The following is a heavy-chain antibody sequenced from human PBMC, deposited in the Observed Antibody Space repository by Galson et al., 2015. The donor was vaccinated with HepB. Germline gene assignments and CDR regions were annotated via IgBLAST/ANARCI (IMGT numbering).Heavy chain of an antibody. D-gene: IGHD2-21*02. V-gene: IGHV4-34*01. Sequence: SETLSLTCAVYGESFSGYYWSWLRQPPGKGPEWIGEVNYRGGASYKESLRSRVTISSDTSKNQFSLRLTSLTAADTAIYFCARRDIRLPGAPFDSWGQGTLVTVSS. J-gene: IGHJ4*02. CDR2: VNYRGGA. CDR1: GESFSGYY. CDR3: ARRDIRLPGAPFDS.